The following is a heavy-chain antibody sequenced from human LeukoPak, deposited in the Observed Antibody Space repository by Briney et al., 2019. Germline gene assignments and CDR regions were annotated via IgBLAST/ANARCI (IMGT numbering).Heavy chain of an antibody. Sequence: PWETLSLTCTVSGQSISSGYYWGWTRQPPGKGLEWIGTIYHSGSTYHNPSLKSRVTISVDTSKNQFSLKLSSVTAADTAVYYCVNGPDAFDIWGQGTLVIVSS. V-gene: IGHV4-38-2*02. J-gene: IGHJ3*02. CDR3: VNGPDAFDI. CDR2: IYHSGST. CDR1: GQSISSGYY.